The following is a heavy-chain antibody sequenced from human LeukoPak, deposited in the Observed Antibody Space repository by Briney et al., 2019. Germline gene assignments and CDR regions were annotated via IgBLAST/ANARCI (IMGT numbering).Heavy chain of an antibody. D-gene: IGHD2-21*01. J-gene: IGHJ4*02. CDR1: GFTFSSYA. Sequence: GGSLRLSCAASGFTFSSYAMHWVRQAPGKRLEWVAVISYDGSNKYYADSVKGRFTISRDNSKNTLYLQMNSLRAEDTAVYYCASFPIGWGQGTLVTVPS. V-gene: IGHV3-30-3*01. CDR3: ASFPIG. CDR2: ISYDGSNK.